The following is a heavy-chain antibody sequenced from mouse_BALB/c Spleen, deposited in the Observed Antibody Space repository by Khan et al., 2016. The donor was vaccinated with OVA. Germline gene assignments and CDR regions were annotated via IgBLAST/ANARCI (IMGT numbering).Heavy chain of an antibody. CDR1: GFTFSGFG. V-gene: IGHV5-17*02. J-gene: IGHJ2*01. CDR2: INSGSTTI. CDR3: SRDGYYYFDY. D-gene: IGHD2-3*01. Sequence: EVELVESGGGLVQPGGSRKLSCAASGFTFSGFGMHWVRQAPEKGLEGVAYINSGSTTIYYADTVKGRFTISRDNPKNTLFLQMTSLRSEDTAMYYCSRDGYYYFDYWGQGTTLTVSS.